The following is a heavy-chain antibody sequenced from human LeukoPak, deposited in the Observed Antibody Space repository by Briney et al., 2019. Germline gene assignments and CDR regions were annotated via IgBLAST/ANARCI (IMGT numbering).Heavy chain of an antibody. CDR3: ASGYSYGHYY. V-gene: IGHV1-69*06. Sequence: SVKVSCKASGYTFTSYYMHWVRQAPGQGLEWMGGIIPIFGTANYAQKFQGRVTITADKSTSTAYMELSSLRSEDTAVYYCASGYSYGHYYWGQGTLVTVSS. CDR1: GYTFTSYY. J-gene: IGHJ4*02. D-gene: IGHD5-18*01. CDR2: IIPIFGTA.